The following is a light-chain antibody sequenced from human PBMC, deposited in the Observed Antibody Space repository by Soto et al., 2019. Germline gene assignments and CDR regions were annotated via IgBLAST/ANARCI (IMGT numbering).Light chain of an antibody. V-gene: IGLV2-23*02. CDR3: CSYAGDSTPDV. Sequence: QSVLTQPASVSGSPRQSITISCTGTSSDVGSYILVSWYQQHPGKAPKFLMYEVSRRPSGVSDRFSGSKSGNTASLTISGLQADDEADYYCCSYAGDSTPDVFGTGTKLTVL. CDR2: EVS. CDR1: SSDVGSYIL. J-gene: IGLJ1*01.